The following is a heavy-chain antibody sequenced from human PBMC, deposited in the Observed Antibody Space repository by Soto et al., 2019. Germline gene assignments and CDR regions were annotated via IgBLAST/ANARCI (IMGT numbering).Heavy chain of an antibody. D-gene: IGHD2-15*01. CDR2: IKSKTDGGTT. CDR3: TIPRGPRITP. J-gene: IGHJ5*02. V-gene: IGHV3-15*01. CDR1: GFTFSNAW. Sequence: GGSLRLSCTASGFTFSNAWMTWVRQAPGKGLEWVGRIKSKTDGGTTDYAAPVKGRFTISRDDSKNTMYLQMNSLKTEDTAVYDCTIPRGPRITPCAKGTLVPVAS.